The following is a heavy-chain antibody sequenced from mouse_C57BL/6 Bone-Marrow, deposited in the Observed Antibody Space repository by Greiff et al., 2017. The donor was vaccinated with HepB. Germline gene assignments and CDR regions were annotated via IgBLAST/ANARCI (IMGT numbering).Heavy chain of an antibody. V-gene: IGHV5-4*01. Sequence: EVKVEESGGGLVKPGGSLKLSCAASGFTFSSYAMSWVRQTPEKRLEWVATISDGGSYTYYPDNVKGRFTISRDNAKNNLYLQMSHLKSEDTAMYYCAREGITTVVAYFDVWGTGTTVTVSS. CDR2: ISDGGSYT. D-gene: IGHD1-1*01. J-gene: IGHJ1*03. CDR1: GFTFSSYA. CDR3: AREGITTVVAYFDV.